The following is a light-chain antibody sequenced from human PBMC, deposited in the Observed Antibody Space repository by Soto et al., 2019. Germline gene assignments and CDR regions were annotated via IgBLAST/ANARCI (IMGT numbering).Light chain of an antibody. CDR1: QSVSGMY. CDR2: GTS. CDR3: HQYDNSPFT. Sequence: EVVLTQSPGTLSLSPGESATLSCRASQSVSGMYLAWYQQKPGQAPRLLIYGTSNRATGIPDRFSGSGSGTDFTLTIRRLEPEDFAMYFCHQYDNSPFTFGPGTKVDIK. V-gene: IGKV3-20*01. J-gene: IGKJ3*01.